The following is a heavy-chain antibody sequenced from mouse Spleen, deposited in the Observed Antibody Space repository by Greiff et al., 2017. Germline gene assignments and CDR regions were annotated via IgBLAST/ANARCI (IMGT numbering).Heavy chain of an antibody. CDR3: APYGSLWYAY. D-gene: IGHD2-2*01. J-gene: IGHJ3*01. V-gene: IGHV1-4*01. CDR2: LNPSSGYT. Sequence: QVQLPPSGAELARPCASVTMSCTASGYSFTRYTLHWLIQRPGQDLEWFVYLNPSSGYTKYNQKFKDKATLTADKSSSPAYMQLSRLTSEDAAVYYCAPYGSLWYAYWGQGTLVTVSA. CDR1: GYSFTRYT.